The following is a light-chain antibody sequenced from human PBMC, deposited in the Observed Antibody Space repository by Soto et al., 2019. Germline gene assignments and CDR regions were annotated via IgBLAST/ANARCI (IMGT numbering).Light chain of an antibody. CDR1: QSISSY. CDR3: QQSYSTPLT. J-gene: IGKJ4*01. CDR2: AAS. V-gene: IGKV1-39*01. Sequence: DIQMTQSPSSLSASVGDRVTITCRASQSISSYLNWYKQKPGNAPKLLIYAASSLQSGVPSRFSGSGSGTDFTLTISSLQPEDFATYYCQQSYSTPLTFGGGTKVDI.